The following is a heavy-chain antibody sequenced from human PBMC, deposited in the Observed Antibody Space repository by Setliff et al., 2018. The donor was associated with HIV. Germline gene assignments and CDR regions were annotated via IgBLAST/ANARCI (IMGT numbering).Heavy chain of an antibody. CDR2: INPSAVT. CDR3: ATSPRGTYYDILSGRPRGWFDP. CDR1: GYTFTAYY. V-gene: IGHV1-46*01. D-gene: IGHD3-9*01. Sequence: ASVQVSCQASGYTFTAYYIHWLRQAPGQGLEWMGIINPSAVTSYGQKFQGRLTVTRDTSTSTVYMDLSSLTSDDTAVYYCATSPRGTYYDILSGRPRGWFDPWGQGTLVTVSS. J-gene: IGHJ5*02.